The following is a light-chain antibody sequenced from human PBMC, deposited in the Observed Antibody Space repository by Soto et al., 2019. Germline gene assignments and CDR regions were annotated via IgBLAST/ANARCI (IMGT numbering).Light chain of an antibody. Sequence: EIVFTQSPATLSLSPVERATPSCRASQSVSSYLAWYQQKPGQAPRLLIYDASNRATGIPARFSGGGSGTEFTLTISSLQSEDFALYSCQQSNDWPRSTFGGGTQVEIK. J-gene: IGKJ4*01. CDR3: QQSNDWPRST. CDR1: QSVSSY. CDR2: DAS. V-gene: IGKV3-11*01.